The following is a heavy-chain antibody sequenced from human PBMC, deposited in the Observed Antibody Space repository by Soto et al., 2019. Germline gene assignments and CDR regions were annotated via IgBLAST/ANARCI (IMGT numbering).Heavy chain of an antibody. V-gene: IGHV3-23*01. D-gene: IGHD1-26*01. CDR2: ISGSGGST. Sequence: PGGSLRLSCAASGFTFTTYAMTWVRQAPGKGLEWVSAISGSGGSTYYADSVKGRFTISRDNSKNTLFLQMNSLRAEDTAVYYCAKNWDTTFSLSSHWAQGTLVTVSS. CDR3: AKNWDTTFSLSSH. CDR1: GFTFTTYA. J-gene: IGHJ4*02.